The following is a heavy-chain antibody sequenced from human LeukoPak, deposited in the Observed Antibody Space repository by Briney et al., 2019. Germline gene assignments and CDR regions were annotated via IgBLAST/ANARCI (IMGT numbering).Heavy chain of an antibody. CDR2: ISSSGGST. CDR3: AEEREQCLVGRYFDY. Sequence: GGSLRLSCAASGFTFSSYAMSWVRQAPGKGLEWVSAISSSGGSTYYADSVKGRFTISRDNSKNTLYLQMNSLRAEDTAVYYCAEEREQCLVGRYFDYWGQGTLVTVSS. V-gene: IGHV3-23*01. CDR1: GFTFSSYA. D-gene: IGHD6-19*01. J-gene: IGHJ4*02.